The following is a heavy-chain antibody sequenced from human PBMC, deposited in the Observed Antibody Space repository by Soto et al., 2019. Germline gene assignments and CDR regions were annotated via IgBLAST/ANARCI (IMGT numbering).Heavy chain of an antibody. J-gene: IGHJ4*02. Sequence: EVQLLESGGGLVQPGGSLRLSCAASGFTFSSYAMTWVRQAPGKGLEWVSTIINSGDSTYYADPVQVRFTISRDNSKNTLSLQMRSLRAEDTALYYCAKAFEGGTSVFDYWCQGTLVTVSS. CDR1: GFTFSSYA. CDR2: IINSGDST. D-gene: IGHD2-8*02. CDR3: AKAFEGGTSVFDY. V-gene: IGHV3-23*01.